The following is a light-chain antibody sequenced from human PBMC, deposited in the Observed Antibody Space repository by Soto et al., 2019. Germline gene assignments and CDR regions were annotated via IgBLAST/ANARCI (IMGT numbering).Light chain of an antibody. CDR1: RSNIGGNT. Sequence: QSVLPQPPSASGTPGQRVTISCSGSRSNIGGNTVNWYQHLPGTAPRLLVYKNTQRPSGVPDRFSSSKSGTSASLATSGLQSEDEADYYGAAWDDSRNGPLFGGGTKLTVL. CDR3: AAWDDSRNGPL. J-gene: IGLJ2*01. CDR2: KNT. V-gene: IGLV1-44*01.